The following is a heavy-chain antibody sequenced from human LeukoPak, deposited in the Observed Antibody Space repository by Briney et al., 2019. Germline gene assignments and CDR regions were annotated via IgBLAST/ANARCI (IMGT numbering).Heavy chain of an antibody. V-gene: IGHV3-23*01. CDR2: ISGSGGST. J-gene: IGHJ4*02. D-gene: IGHD6-13*01. CDR1: GFTFSSDA. Sequence: GGSLRLSCAASGFTFSSDAMSWVRQAPGKGLEWVSAISGSGGSTYYADSVKGRFTISRDNSKNTLYLQMNSLRAEDTAVYYCARGAAAATYFDYWGQGTLVTVSS. CDR3: ARGAAAATYFDY.